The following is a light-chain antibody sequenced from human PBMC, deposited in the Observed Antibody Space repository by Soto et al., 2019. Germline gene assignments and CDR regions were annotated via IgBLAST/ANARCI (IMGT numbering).Light chain of an antibody. CDR1: QTISTW. Sequence: DIQMTQFPSSLSASVGDRVTITCRASQTISTWLNWYQQKAGTAAKLLIYVSSDLESGIPSRFSGSGSGTYFTLTISSLKPEVFAIYYCQQCLNTPRTFGQGTRVDI. V-gene: IGKV1-39*01. CDR3: QQCLNTPRT. J-gene: IGKJ1*01. CDR2: VSS.